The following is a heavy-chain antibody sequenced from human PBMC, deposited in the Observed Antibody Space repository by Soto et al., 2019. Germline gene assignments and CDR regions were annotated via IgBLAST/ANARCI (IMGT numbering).Heavy chain of an antibody. CDR2: IIPILGIA. V-gene: IGHV1-69*02. CDR1: GGTFSSYT. J-gene: IGHJ6*02. D-gene: IGHD5-12*01. Sequence: SVKVSCKASGGTFSSYTISWVRQAPGQGLEWMGRIIPILGIANYAQKFQGRVTITADKSTSTAYMELSSLRSEDTAVYYCARGDIVATITDYYYYYGMDVWGQGTTVTVSS. CDR3: ARGDIVATITDYYYYYGMDV.